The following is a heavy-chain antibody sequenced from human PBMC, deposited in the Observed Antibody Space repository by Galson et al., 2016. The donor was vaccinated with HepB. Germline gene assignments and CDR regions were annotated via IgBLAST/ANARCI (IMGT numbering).Heavy chain of an antibody. D-gene: IGHD6-25*01. CDR1: GFAFSGSA. V-gene: IGHV3-30-3*01. Sequence: SLRLSCAASGFAFSGSAMHWVRQAPGKGLEWVAAISYHGSAKYYADSVKGRVTISRDNSNNTLYLQMTSLSPEDTAVYYCAREHPGIAAAILDYWGQGTLVTVST. CDR2: ISYHGSAK. CDR3: AREHPGIAAAILDY. J-gene: IGHJ4*02.